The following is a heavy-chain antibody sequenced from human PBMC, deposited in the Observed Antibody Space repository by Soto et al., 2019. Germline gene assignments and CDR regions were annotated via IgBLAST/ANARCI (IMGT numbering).Heavy chain of an antibody. Sequence: SETLSLTCAVYGGSFSSNYWSWIRQPPGKGLEWIGEINHSGSTNYNPSLKSRVTISVDTSKNQFSLKLSSVTAADTAVYYCAREPMAYYDILTGYSPYFDYWGQGTLVTSPQ. V-gene: IGHV4-34*01. D-gene: IGHD3-9*01. J-gene: IGHJ4*02. CDR3: AREPMAYYDILTGYSPYFDY. CDR2: INHSGST. CDR1: GGSFSSNY.